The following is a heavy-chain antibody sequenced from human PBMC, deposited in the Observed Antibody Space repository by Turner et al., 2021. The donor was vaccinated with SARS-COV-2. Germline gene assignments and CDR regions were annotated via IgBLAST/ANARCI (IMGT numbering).Heavy chain of an antibody. J-gene: IGHJ4*02. CDR1: GFTFSNRD. CDR2: VSWNGSRT. V-gene: IGHV3-35*01. Sequence: EVQLVESGGGLVQPGGSLRLSCAASGFTFSNRDMNWVHQGPGKGLEWGSGVSWNGSRTHYADSVKGRFIISRDNSRNTLYLQTNSLRTRGYTYDAVADYWGQGTLVTVSS. D-gene: IGHD5-18*01. CDR3: ADY.